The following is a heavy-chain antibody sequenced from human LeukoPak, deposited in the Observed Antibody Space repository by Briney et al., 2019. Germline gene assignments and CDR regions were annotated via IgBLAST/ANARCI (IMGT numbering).Heavy chain of an antibody. CDR1: GGTFSSYA. Sequence: SVKVSCKASGGTFSSYAISWMRQAPGQGLEWMGGIIPIFGTANYAQKFQGKVTITADESTSTAYMELSSLRSEDTAVYYCAREGPSVVVVAANNWFDPWGQGTLVTVSS. V-gene: IGHV1-69*01. CDR2: IIPIFGTA. D-gene: IGHD2-15*01. J-gene: IGHJ5*02. CDR3: AREGPSVVVVAANNWFDP.